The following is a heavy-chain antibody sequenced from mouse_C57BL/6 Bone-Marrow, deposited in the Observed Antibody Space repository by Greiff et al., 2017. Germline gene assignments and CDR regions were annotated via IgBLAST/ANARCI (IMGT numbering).Heavy chain of an antibody. CDR3: ARVTGYYAMDY. J-gene: IGHJ4*01. Sequence: QVQLQQPGAELVKPGASVKMSCKASGYTFTSYWITWVKQRPGQGLEWIGDIYPGSGSTNYNEKFKSKATLTVDTSSSTAYMQLSSLTSDDSAVYYCARVTGYYAMDYWGQGTSVTVSS. V-gene: IGHV1-55*01. CDR2: IYPGSGST. CDR1: GYTFTSYW. D-gene: IGHD4-1*01.